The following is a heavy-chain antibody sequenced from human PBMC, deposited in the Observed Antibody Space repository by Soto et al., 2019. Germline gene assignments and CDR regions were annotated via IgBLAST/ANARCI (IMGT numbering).Heavy chain of an antibody. V-gene: IGHV1-69*06. CDR3: AKIKPPDRAGRPPYYYYYYGMDV. D-gene: IGHD6-6*01. Sequence: SVKVSCKASGGTFSSYAIAWVRQAPGQGLEWMGGVIPIFGSASNAQKFQGRVTITADKSTSTAYMELSSLKSEDTAVYYCAKIKPPDRAGRPPYYYYYYGMDVWGQGTTVTVSS. CDR2: VIPIFGSA. J-gene: IGHJ6*02. CDR1: GGTFSSYA.